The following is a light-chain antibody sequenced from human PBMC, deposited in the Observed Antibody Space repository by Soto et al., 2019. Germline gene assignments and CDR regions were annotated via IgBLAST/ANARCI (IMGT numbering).Light chain of an antibody. CDR1: QSISSW. CDR2: DTS. CDR3: QQYNSLT. V-gene: IGKV1-5*01. Sequence: DIQMTQSPSTLSASVGDRVTITCRASQSISSWLAWYQQKPGKAPKLLIDDTSSLESGVPSRFSGSGSGTEFTLTISSLQPDDFATYYCQQYNSLTFGGGTKVEIK. J-gene: IGKJ4*01.